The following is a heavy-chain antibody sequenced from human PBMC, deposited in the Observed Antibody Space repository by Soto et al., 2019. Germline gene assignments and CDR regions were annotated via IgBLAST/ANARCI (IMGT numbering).Heavy chain of an antibody. Sequence: ASVKVSCKTSGYTFIGYYMHWVRQAPGQGLEWMGWMNPRSGDTNYAQKFQGRVTMTRDASFTTAYMELRRLRSDDTAVYFCGRDDVAATPLGWFDTWGQGTLVTVSS. D-gene: IGHD1-1*01. CDR3: GRDDVAATPLGWFDT. CDR1: GYTFIGYY. J-gene: IGHJ5*02. V-gene: IGHV1-2*02. CDR2: MNPRSGDT.